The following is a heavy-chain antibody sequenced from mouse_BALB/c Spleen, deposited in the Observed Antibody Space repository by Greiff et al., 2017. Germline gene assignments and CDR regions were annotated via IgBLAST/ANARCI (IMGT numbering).Heavy chain of an antibody. D-gene: IGHD2-14*01. V-gene: IGHV1-9*01. J-gene: IGHJ4*01. CDR1: GYTFSSYW. CDR2: ILPGSGST. Sequence: QVQLQQPGAELMKPGASVKISCKATGYTFSSYWIEWVKQRPGHGLEWIGEILPGSGSTNYNEKFKDKATFTADTSSNTAYMQLSSLTSEDSAVYYCARLTYYRNAMDYWGQGTSVTVSS. CDR3: ARLTYYRNAMDY.